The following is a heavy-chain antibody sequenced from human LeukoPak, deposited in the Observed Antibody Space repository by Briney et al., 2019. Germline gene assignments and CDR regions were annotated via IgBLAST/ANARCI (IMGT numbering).Heavy chain of an antibody. CDR2: INHSGST. Sequence: SETLSLTCAVSGYSISSGYYWGWIRQPPGKGLEWIGEINHSGSTNYNPSLKSRVTISVDTSKNQFSLKLSSVTAADTAVYYCARGPQQDYDFWSGYYTDYYYYMDVWGKGTTVTVSS. V-gene: IGHV4-38-2*01. CDR3: ARGPQQDYDFWSGYYTDYYYYMDV. J-gene: IGHJ6*03. CDR1: GYSISSGYY. D-gene: IGHD3-3*01.